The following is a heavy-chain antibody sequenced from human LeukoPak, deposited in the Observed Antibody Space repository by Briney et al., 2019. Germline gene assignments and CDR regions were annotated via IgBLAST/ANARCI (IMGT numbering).Heavy chain of an antibody. CDR3: ARGRTSIAVAYFDY. D-gene: IGHD6-19*01. J-gene: IGHJ4*02. Sequence: PGGSLRLSCAASGFPFSSYEMNWVRPAPGKGLEWGSYISSSGNTIYYADSVKGRFNISRDNAKNSLYLQMNSLRAEDTAVYYCARGRTSIAVAYFDYWGQGTLVTVSS. CDR2: ISSSGNTI. V-gene: IGHV3-48*03. CDR1: GFPFSSYE.